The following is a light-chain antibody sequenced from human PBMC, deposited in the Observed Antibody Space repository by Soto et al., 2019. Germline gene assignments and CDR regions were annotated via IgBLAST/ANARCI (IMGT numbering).Light chain of an antibody. CDR3: QQRGNWPLT. J-gene: IGKJ4*01. CDR2: GAS. Sequence: EIVMTQSPATLSVSPGERATLSCRASQSVSSSYLAWYQQKPGQAPRLLIYGASSRATGIPDRFSGSGSGTDFTLTISSLEPEDFAVYYCQQRGNWPLTFGGGTKVDIK. CDR1: QSVSSSY. V-gene: IGKV3D-20*02.